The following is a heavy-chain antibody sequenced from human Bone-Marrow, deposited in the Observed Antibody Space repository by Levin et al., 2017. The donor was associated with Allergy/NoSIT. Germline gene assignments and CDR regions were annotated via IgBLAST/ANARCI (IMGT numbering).Heavy chain of an antibody. V-gene: IGHV3-23*01. CDR3: AKTGWQWTIDAFDI. J-gene: IGHJ3*02. Sequence: GESLKISCAASGFTFSSYAMSWVRQAPGKGLEWVSAISGSGGSTYYADSVKGRFTISRDNSKNTLYLQMNSLRAEDTAVYYCAKTGWQWTIDAFDIWGQGTMVTVSS. D-gene: IGHD6-19*01. CDR2: ISGSGGST. CDR1: GFTFSSYA.